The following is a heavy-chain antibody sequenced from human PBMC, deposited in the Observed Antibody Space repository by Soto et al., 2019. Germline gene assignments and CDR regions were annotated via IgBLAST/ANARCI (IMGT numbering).Heavy chain of an antibody. CDR2: IYYSGST. CDR3: ARASPPPACWFDP. V-gene: IGHV4-59*01. J-gene: IGHJ5*02. Sequence: SETLSLTCTVSGGSISSYYWSWIRQPPGKGLEWIGYIYYSGSTNYNPSLKSRVTISVDTSKNQFSLKLSSVTAADTAVYYCARASPPPACWFDPWGQGTLVTVS. D-gene: IGHD2-2*01. CDR1: GGSISSYY.